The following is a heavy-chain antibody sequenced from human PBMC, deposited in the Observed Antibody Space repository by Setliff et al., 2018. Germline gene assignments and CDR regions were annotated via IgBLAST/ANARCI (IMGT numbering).Heavy chain of an antibody. CDR2: IIPIFGTA. J-gene: IGHJ6*02. V-gene: IGHV1-69*13. Sequence: SVKVSCKASGGTFSSYAISWVRQAPGQGLEWMGGIIPIFGTANYAQKFQGRVTITADESTSTAYMELSSLRSEDTAVYYCARDLIDPDYGDYLSFYYYGMDVRGQGTTVTVSS. D-gene: IGHD4-17*01. CDR3: ARDLIDPDYGDYLSFYYYGMDV. CDR1: GGTFSSYA.